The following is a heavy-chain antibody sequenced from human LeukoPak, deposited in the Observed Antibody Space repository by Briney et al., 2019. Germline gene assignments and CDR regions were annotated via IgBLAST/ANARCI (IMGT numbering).Heavy chain of an antibody. CDR2: IYYSGST. J-gene: IGHJ5*02. Sequence: SETLFLTCTVSGGSISTYYWSWVRQPPGKGLEWIGYIYYSGSTNYNPSLKSRVTISVDTSKNQFSLKLSSVTAADTAVYYCARSFGVGRDGWFDPWGQGTLVTVSS. V-gene: IGHV4-59*01. CDR1: GGSISTYY. CDR3: ARSFGVGRDGWFDP. D-gene: IGHD3-3*01.